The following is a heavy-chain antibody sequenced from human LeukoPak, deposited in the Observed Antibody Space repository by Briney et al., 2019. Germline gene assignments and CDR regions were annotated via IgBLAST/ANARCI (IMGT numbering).Heavy chain of an antibody. CDR2: IYYSGST. Sequence: SETLSLTCTVSGGSISSYYWSWIRQPPGKGLEWIGYIYYSGSTNYNPSLKSRVTISVDTSKNQFSLKLSSVTAADTAVYYCATPTLGGGGNSDPFDVWGRGTMVTVSS. CDR3: ATPTLGGGGNSDPFDV. J-gene: IGHJ3*01. D-gene: IGHD4-23*01. CDR1: GGSISSYY. V-gene: IGHV4-59*01.